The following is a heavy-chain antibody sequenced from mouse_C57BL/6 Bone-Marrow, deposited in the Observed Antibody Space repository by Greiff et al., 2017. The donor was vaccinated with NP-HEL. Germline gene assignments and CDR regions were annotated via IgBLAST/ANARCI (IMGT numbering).Heavy chain of an antibody. CDR2: INYDGSST. V-gene: IGHV5-16*01. CDR3: ARVTTVVAPYYFDY. D-gene: IGHD1-1*01. CDR1: GFTFSDYY. Sequence: EVKLVESEGGLVQPGSSMKLSCTASGFTFSDYYMAWVRQVPEKGLEWVANINYDGSSTYYLDSLKSRFIISRDNAKNILYLQMSSLKSEDTATYYCARVTTVVAPYYFDYWGQGTTLTVSS. J-gene: IGHJ2*01.